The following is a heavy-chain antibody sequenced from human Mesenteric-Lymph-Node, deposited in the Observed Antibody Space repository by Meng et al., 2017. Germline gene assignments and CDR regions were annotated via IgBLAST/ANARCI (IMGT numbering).Heavy chain of an antibody. Sequence: GGSLRLSCAASGFTFSSYAMHWVRQAPGKGLEWVAVISYDGSNKYYADSVKGRFTISRDNSKNTLYLQMNSLRAEDTAVHYCAGAPNYDWGQGTLVTVSS. V-gene: IGHV3-30*01. CDR1: GFTFSSYA. D-gene: IGHD4/OR15-4a*01. CDR3: AGAPNYD. CDR2: ISYDGSNK. J-gene: IGHJ4*02.